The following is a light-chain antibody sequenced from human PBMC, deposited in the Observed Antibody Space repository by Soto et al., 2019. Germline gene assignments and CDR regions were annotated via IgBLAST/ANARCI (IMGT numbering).Light chain of an antibody. CDR2: EVN. CDR3: SSHAGSTNLI. J-gene: IGLJ2*01. CDR1: SSDVGGYNF. V-gene: IGLV2-8*01. Sequence: QSVLTQPPSASGSPGQSVTISCTGTSSDVGGYNFVSWYQQHPGKAPKLMIYEVNRRPSGVPDRFSGSKSGNTASLTVSGLQAEDEADYYCSSHAGSTNLIFGGGTKLTVL.